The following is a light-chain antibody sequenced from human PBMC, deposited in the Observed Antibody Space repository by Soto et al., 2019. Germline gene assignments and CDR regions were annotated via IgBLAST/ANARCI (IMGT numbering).Light chain of an antibody. V-gene: IGLV4-69*01. CDR1: RGHSSYG. CDR2: LNSDGSH. J-gene: IGLJ3*02. Sequence: QPVLTQSPSASASLGASVKLTCTLSRGHSSYGIAWHQQQPEKGPRFLMKLNSDGSHSKGDGIPDRFSGSSSGAERYLTISSLQFEDEADYYCQTWGTGIAVFGGGTKLTVL. CDR3: QTWGTGIAV.